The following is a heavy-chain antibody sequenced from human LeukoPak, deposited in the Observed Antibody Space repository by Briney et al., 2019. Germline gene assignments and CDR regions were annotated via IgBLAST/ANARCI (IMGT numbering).Heavy chain of an antibody. J-gene: IGHJ5*02. V-gene: IGHV4-59*12. CDR3: AREDNWNWFDP. CDR2: IYYSGST. Sequence: SETLSLTCTVSGGSISGYYWSWIRQPPGKGLEWIGYIYYSGSTNYNPSLKSRVTISVDTSKNQFSLKLSSVTAADTAVYYCAREDNWNWFDPWGQGTLVTVSS. CDR1: GGSISGYY. D-gene: IGHD1-20*01.